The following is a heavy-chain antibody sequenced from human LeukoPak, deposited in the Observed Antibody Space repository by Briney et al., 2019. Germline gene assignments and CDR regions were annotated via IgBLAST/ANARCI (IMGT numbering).Heavy chain of an antibody. D-gene: IGHD3-3*01. CDR2: ISSSGSTI. V-gene: IGHV3-48*01. Sequence: GGSLRLSCAASGFTFTSYNMNWVRQAPGKGLEWISFISSSGSTIYYADSVKGRFTISRDNAKNSLYLQMNSLRAEDTAVYYCARDRPGDDDFWSGYYTNYFDPWGQGTLVTVSS. J-gene: IGHJ5*02. CDR1: GFTFTSYN. CDR3: ARDRPGDDDFWSGYYTNYFDP.